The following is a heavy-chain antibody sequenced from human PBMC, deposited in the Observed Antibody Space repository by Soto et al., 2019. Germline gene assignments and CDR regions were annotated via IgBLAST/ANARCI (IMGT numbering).Heavy chain of an antibody. CDR1: GGSISSYY. Sequence: PSETLSLTCTVSGGSISSYYLSCIRQPPVKGLEWIGYIYYSGSTNYNPSLKSRVTISVDTSKNQFSLKLSSVTAGDTAVYYCARGGRYSSGWYYYYGMDVWGQGTTVTVYS. D-gene: IGHD6-19*01. CDR3: ARGGRYSSGWYYYYGMDV. J-gene: IGHJ6*02. V-gene: IGHV4-59*01. CDR2: IYYSGST.